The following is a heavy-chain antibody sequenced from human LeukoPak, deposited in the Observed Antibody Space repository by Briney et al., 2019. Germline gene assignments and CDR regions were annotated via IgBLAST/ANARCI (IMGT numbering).Heavy chain of an antibody. D-gene: IGHD3-9*01. CDR1: GFTFSRYG. J-gene: IGHJ4*02. CDR3: ARDPPDILTGYFLRTGFDY. V-gene: IGHV3-33*01. CDR2: IWHDGSYE. Sequence: GGSLRLSCAASGFTFSRYGMHWVRQAPGKGLEWVAVIWHDGSYEYYADSVKGRFTISRDNSRNTLYLQMISLRAEDTAVYYCARDPPDILTGYFLRTGFDYWGQGTLVTVSS.